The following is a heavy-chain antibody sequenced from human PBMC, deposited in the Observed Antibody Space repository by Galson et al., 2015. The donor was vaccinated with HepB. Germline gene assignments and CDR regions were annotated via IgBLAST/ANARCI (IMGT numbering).Heavy chain of an antibody. CDR3: ARAGGLGGFLEWLLPDY. D-gene: IGHD3-3*01. CDR2: IYYSGRT. J-gene: IGHJ4*02. V-gene: IGHV4-30-4*01. CDR1: GGSISSGDYY. Sequence: TLSLTCTVSGGSISSGDYYWSWIRQPPGKGREWIGYIYYSGRTYYNPSLKSRVTISVDTSKNQFSLKLSSVTAADTAVYYCARAGGLGGFLEWLLPDYWGQGTLVTVSS.